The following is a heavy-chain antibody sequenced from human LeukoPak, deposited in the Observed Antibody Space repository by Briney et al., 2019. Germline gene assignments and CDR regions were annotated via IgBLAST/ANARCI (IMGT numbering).Heavy chain of an antibody. CDR1: GYNFATYW. Sequence: GESLKISCKGSGYNFATYWIGWVRQMPGKALEWMGVIYPGDSDTRYSPSFQGQVTISADKSISTAYLQWSSLKASDSAMYYCASQVYCSRTSCSDHWGQGTLVTVSS. V-gene: IGHV5-51*01. J-gene: IGHJ4*02. CDR2: IYPGDSDT. CDR3: ASQVYCSRTSCSDH. D-gene: IGHD2-2*01.